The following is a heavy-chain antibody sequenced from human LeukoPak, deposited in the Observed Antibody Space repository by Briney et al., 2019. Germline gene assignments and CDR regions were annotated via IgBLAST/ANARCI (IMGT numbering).Heavy chain of an antibody. CDR2: IYSGGST. CDR1: GFTVSSNY. Sequence: GGSLRLSCAASGFTVSSNYMSWIRQAPGKGLEWVSVIYSGGSTYYADSVKGRFTISRDNSKNTLYLQMNSLRAEDTAVYYCATAAAALYYFDYWGQGTLVTVSS. J-gene: IGHJ4*02. CDR3: ATAAAALYYFDY. D-gene: IGHD6-13*01. V-gene: IGHV3-53*01.